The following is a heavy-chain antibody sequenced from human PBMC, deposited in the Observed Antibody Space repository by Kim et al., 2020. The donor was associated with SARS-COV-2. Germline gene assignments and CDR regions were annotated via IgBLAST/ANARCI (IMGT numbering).Heavy chain of an antibody. CDR1: GYTFTSFG. V-gene: IGHV1-18*01. D-gene: IGHD3-10*01. Sequence: ASVKVSCKASGYTFTSFGISWVRQAPGQGLEWLGWISPYNDKTKYAQKFQGRVTMTADTSTSTAYMELRSLRSDDTAVYYCARDRDRWWGGSYYISWGQGTLVTVSS. CDR2: ISPYNDKT. J-gene: IGHJ4*02. CDR3: ARDRDRWWGGSYYIS.